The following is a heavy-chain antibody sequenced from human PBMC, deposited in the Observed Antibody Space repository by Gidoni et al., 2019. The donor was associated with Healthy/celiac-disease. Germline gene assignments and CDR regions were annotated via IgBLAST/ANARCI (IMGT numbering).Heavy chain of an antibody. CDR1: GGTFSSHT. D-gene: IGHD4-4*01. Sequence: QVQLVQSGAEVKKPGSSVKFSCKASGGTFSSHTISWVRQAPGQGLEWMGRIIPILGIANYAQKFQGRVTITADKSTSTAYMELSSLRSEDTAVYYCARGDYSNYVDYYGMDVWGQGTTVTVSS. CDR2: IIPILGIA. V-gene: IGHV1-69*02. J-gene: IGHJ6*02. CDR3: ARGDYSNYVDYYGMDV.